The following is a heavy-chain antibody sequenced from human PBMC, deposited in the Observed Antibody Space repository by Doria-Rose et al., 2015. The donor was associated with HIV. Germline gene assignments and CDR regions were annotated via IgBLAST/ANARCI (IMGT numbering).Heavy chain of an antibody. Sequence: QESGPVLVKPTETLTLTCTVSGVSLSSPGMGVSWIRQPPGKALEWLANIFSDDERSYKTSLKSRLTISKATSKSQVVLTMTDMDHVDTATYYCARIKSSRWYHKYYFDFWGQGTLVIVPA. CDR1: GVSLSSPGMG. CDR2: IFSDDER. CDR3: ARIKSSRWYHKYYFDF. V-gene: IGHV2-26*01. D-gene: IGHD6-13*01. J-gene: IGHJ4*02.